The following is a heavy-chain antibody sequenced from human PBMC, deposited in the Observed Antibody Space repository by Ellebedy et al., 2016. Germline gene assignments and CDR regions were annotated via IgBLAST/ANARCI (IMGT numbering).Heavy chain of an antibody. CDR1: GASFSSDNW. J-gene: IGHJ2*01. Sequence: SETLSLTCTVSGASFSSDNWWSWVRQTPGKGLEWIGEIHHSGRPDYNPSLKSRVTISVDKSNSQFSLKLSSVTAADTARYFCARDIRYIVGDINYWYFDLWGRGTLVTVSS. CDR3: ARDIRYIVGDINYWYFDL. D-gene: IGHD2-21*01. V-gene: IGHV4-4*02. CDR2: IHHSGRP.